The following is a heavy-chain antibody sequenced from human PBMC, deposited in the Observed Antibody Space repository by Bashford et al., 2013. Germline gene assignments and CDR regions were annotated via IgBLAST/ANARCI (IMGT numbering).Heavy chain of an antibody. J-gene: IGHJ4*02. V-gene: IGHV3-48*03. CDR3: VRAVNTVGKPEFDY. D-gene: IGHD4-23*01. Sequence: VRQAPGKGLEWVSYINSISGNLIYYADSVKGRFIISRDNAKNSLYLQMNSLRAEDTAVYYCVRAVNTVGKPEFDYWGQGTLVTVSS. CDR2: INSISGNLI.